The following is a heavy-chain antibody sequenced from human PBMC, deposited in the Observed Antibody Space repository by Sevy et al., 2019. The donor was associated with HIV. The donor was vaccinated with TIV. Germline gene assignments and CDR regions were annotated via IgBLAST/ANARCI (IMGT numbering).Heavy chain of an antibody. CDR2: ISGSGGST. D-gene: IGHD2-2*01. CDR3: AKDRVHYCSSTSCTDFDY. CDR1: GFTFSSYA. Sequence: GSLRLSCAASGFTFSSYAMSWVRQAPGKGLEWVSAISGSGGSTYYADSVKGRFTISRDNSKNTLYLQMNSLRAEDTAVYYCAKDRVHYCSSTSCTDFDYWGQGTLVTVSS. V-gene: IGHV3-23*01. J-gene: IGHJ4*02.